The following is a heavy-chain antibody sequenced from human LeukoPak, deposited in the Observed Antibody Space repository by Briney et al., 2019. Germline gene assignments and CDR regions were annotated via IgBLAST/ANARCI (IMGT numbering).Heavy chain of an antibody. CDR2: IWYDGSNK. CDR1: GFTFSSYG. J-gene: IGHJ3*02. D-gene: IGHD2-2*01. CDR3: ARGWEYCSSTSCRDAFDI. Sequence: PGGSLRLSCAASGFTFSSYGMHWVRQAPGKGLEWVAVIWYDGSNKYYADSVKGRFTISRDNSKNTLYLQMNSLRAEDTAVYYCARGWEYCSSTSCRDAFDIWGLGTMVTVSS. V-gene: IGHV3-33*01.